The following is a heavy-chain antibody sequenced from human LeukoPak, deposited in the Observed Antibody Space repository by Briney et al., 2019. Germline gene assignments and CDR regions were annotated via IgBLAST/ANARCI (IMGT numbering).Heavy chain of an antibody. CDR2: INPNSGGT. Sequence: PLASVKVSCKASGYTFTGYYIHWVRQAPGQGLEWMGWINPNSGGTNYPQKFQGRVTMTRYTSISTAYMELSRLRSDDTAVYYCARDEANYYGSGSYFDYWGQGTLVTVSS. V-gene: IGHV1-2*02. D-gene: IGHD3-10*01. CDR3: ARDEANYYGSGSYFDY. J-gene: IGHJ4*02. CDR1: GYTFTGYY.